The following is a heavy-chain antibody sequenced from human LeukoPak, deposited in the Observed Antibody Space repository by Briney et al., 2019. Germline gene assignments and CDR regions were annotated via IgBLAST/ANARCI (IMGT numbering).Heavy chain of an antibody. D-gene: IGHD6-19*01. CDR1: GGSIDSNNW. V-gene: IGHV4-4*02. CDR3: ARVFGYSSDWQRKPYYYGMDV. CDR2: IYRSGST. J-gene: IGHJ6*02. Sequence: SGTLSLTCAVSGGSIDSNNWWSWVRQPPGKGLEWIGEIYRSGSTNYNPSLKSRVTISVDKSKNQFSLRLKSVTVADTAVYHCARVFGYSSDWQRKPYYYGMDVWGQGTTVTISS.